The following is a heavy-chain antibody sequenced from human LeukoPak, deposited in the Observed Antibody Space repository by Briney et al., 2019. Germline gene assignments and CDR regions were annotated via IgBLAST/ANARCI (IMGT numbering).Heavy chain of an antibody. CDR3: ARGGTAVVTPYAFDI. D-gene: IGHD4-23*01. J-gene: IGHJ3*02. Sequence: SETLSLTCSVSGGSISSYYWSWIRQPPGKGLEWIGYISYSGSTNYNPSLKSRVTISADTSMNQFSLKLNSVTAADTAVYYCARGGTAVVTPYAFDIWGQGTMVTVSS. CDR1: GGSISSYY. CDR2: ISYSGST. V-gene: IGHV4-59*01.